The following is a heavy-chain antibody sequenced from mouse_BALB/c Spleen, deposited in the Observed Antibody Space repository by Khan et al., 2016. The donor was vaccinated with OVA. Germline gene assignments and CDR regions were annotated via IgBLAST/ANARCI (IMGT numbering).Heavy chain of an antibody. J-gene: IGHJ2*01. Sequence: QVQLVESGAELAKPGASVKMSCKASGYTFTSYWMHWMKQRHGQGLEWIGYINPNSGYTNYNQKFKDKATLTADKSSSTAYMQLSSLTSDDSADYYCARDSIDYWGQGTALTVSS. CDR3: ARDSIDY. CDR1: GYTFTSYW. CDR2: INPNSGYT. D-gene: IGHD2-10*02. V-gene: IGHV1-7*01.